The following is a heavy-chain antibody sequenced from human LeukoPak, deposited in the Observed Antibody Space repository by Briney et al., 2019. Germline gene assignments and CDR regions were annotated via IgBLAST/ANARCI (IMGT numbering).Heavy chain of an antibody. CDR1: GGSFSGYY. D-gene: IGHD1-26*01. Sequence: SETLSLTCAVYGGSFSGYYWSWIRQSPGKGLEWIGQIKHSRSTKYNPSLKSRVTISIDTSKNQFSLKLSSVTAADTAVYYCARGVGATPEYWGQGTLVTVSS. V-gene: IGHV4-34*01. CDR2: IKHSRST. CDR3: ARGVGATPEY. J-gene: IGHJ4*02.